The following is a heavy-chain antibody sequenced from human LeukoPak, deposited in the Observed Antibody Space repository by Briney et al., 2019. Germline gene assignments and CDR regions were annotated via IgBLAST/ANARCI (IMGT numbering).Heavy chain of an antibody. CDR2: INWNGGST. J-gene: IGHJ4*02. Sequence: GGSLRLSCAASGFTFDDYGMSWVRQVPGKGLEWVSGINWNGGSTGYADSVKGRFTISRDNAKNSLYLQMNSLRAEDTAVYYCASDREYYYGSGSFDYWGQGTLVTVSS. D-gene: IGHD3-10*01. V-gene: IGHV3-20*04. CDR3: ASDREYYYGSGSFDY. CDR1: GFTFDDYG.